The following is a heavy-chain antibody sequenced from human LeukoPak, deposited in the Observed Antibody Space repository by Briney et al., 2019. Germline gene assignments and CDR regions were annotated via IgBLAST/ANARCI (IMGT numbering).Heavy chain of an antibody. D-gene: IGHD3-10*01. CDR1: GGSFSGYY. J-gene: IGHJ4*02. V-gene: IGHV4-34*01. Sequence: SETLSLTCAVYGGSFSGYYWSWIRQPPGKGLEWIGEINHSGSTNYNPSLKSRVTISVDTSKNQFSLKPSSVTAADTAVYYCARGLDYYGSGSYYNSWGQGTLVTVSS. CDR2: INHSGST. CDR3: ARGLDYYGSGSYYNS.